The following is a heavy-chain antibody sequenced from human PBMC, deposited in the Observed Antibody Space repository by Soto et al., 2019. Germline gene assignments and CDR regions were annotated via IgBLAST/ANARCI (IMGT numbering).Heavy chain of an antibody. D-gene: IGHD3-10*01. CDR3: ERIWFGEFDYYGMDV. CDR2: IWYDGSNK. J-gene: IGHJ6*02. V-gene: IGHV3-33*01. CDR1: GFTFSSYG. Sequence: PGGSLRLSCAASGFTFSSYGMHWVRQAPGKGLEWVAVIWYDGSNKYYADSVKGRFTISRDNSKNTLYLQMNSLRAEDTAVYYSERIWFGEFDYYGMDVWGQGTTVTVSS.